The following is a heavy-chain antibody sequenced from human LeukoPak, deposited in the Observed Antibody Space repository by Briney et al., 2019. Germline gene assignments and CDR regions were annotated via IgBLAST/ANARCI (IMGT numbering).Heavy chain of an antibody. Sequence: HPGGSLRLSCAASGFTFSSYGMHWVRQAPGKGLEWVAFIRYDGSNKYYADSVKGRFTISRDNAKNSMYLQMNSLRAEDTAVYYCASSPGWFGELLNYYYMDVWGKGTTVTISS. CDR1: GFTFSSYG. CDR2: IRYDGSNK. J-gene: IGHJ6*03. CDR3: ASSPGWFGELLNYYYMDV. V-gene: IGHV3-30*02. D-gene: IGHD3-10*01.